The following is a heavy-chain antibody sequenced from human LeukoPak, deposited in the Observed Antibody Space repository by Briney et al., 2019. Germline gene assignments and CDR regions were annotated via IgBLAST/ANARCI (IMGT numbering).Heavy chain of an antibody. CDR1: GGSISSYY. CDR2: IYYSGST. Sequence: NPSETLSLTCTVSGGSISSYYWSWIRQPPGKGLEWIGYIYYSGSTYYNPSLKSRVTISVDTSKNQFSLKLSSVTAADTAVYYCASIRNAVVPAAIRPYYYYYYYMDVWGKGTTVTVSS. CDR3: ASIRNAVVPAAIRPYYYYYYYMDV. J-gene: IGHJ6*03. D-gene: IGHD2-2*01. V-gene: IGHV4-59*08.